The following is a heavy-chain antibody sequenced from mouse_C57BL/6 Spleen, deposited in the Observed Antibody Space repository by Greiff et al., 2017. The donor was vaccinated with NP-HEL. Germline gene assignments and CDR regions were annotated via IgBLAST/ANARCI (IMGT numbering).Heavy chain of an antibody. CDR1: GFTFSSYG. D-gene: IGHD1-1*01. V-gene: IGHV5-6*01. CDR2: ISSGGSYT. CDR3: ARGGTTVVGYFDV. J-gene: IGHJ1*03. Sequence: EVQLVESGGDLVKPGGSLKLSCAASGFTFSSYGMSWVRQTPDKRLEWVATISSGGSYTYYPDSVKGRFTISRDNAKNTLYLQMSSLKSEDTAMYYCARGGTTVVGYFDVWGTGTTVTVSS.